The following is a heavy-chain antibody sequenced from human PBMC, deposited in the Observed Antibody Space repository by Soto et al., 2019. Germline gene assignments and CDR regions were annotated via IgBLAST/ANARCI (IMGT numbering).Heavy chain of an antibody. CDR3: ASGYCGGDCYSQPWYYFDY. CDR1: GYTFTSYG. V-gene: IGHV1-18*01. D-gene: IGHD2-21*01. Sequence: ASVKVSCKASGYTFTSYGISWVRQAPGQGLERMGWISAYNGNTNYAQKLQGRVTMTTDTSTSTAYMELRSLRSDDTAVYYCASGYCGGDCYSQPWYYFDYWGQGTLVTVSS. CDR2: ISAYNGNT. J-gene: IGHJ4*02.